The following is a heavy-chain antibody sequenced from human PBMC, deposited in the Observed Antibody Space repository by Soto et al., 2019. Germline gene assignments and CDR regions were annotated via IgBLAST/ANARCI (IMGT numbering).Heavy chain of an antibody. Sequence: SETLSLTCAVYGGSFSGYYWSWIRQPPGKGLEWIGEINHSGSTNYNPSLKSRVTISVDTSKNQFSLKLSSVTAADTAVYYCARSLGRWLQFKHFDYWGQGTLVTVSS. V-gene: IGHV4-34*01. J-gene: IGHJ4*02. CDR3: ARSLGRWLQFKHFDY. CDR2: INHSGST. CDR1: GGSFSGYY. D-gene: IGHD5-12*01.